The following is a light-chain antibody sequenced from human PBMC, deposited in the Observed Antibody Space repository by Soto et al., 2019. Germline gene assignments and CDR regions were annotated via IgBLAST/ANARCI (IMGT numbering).Light chain of an antibody. CDR2: EVN. CDR1: SSDIGRYNY. CDR3: SSLRANRGV. Sequence: QFALTQPASVSGSPGQSITISCTGTSSDIGRYNYVSWYQQYPGRAPRLMIYEVNNRPSGVSNRFSGSKSGNTASLTISGLRAEDEADYYCSSLRANRGVFGTGTKVTVL. J-gene: IGLJ1*01. V-gene: IGLV2-14*01.